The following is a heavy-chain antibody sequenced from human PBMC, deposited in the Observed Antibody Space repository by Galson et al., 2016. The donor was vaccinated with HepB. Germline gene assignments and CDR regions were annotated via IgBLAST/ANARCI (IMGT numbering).Heavy chain of an antibody. Sequence: SVQVSCKASGYTFIKYAIHWVRQAPGQRLEWMGWINAGNGNTEYSQKFQDIVTITRDASASTAYMELSSLRFEDAAMYYCARRTGKTYDSNDDGGMWYFDSWGQGTLVTVSS. J-gene: IGHJ4*02. CDR2: INAGNGNT. CDR1: GYTFIKYA. CDR3: ARRTGKTYDSNDDGGMWYFDS. D-gene: IGHD3-22*01. V-gene: IGHV1-3*01.